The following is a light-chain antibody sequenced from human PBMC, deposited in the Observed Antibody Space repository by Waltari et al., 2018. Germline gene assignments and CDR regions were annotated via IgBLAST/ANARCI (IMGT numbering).Light chain of an antibody. Sequence: DIQMTQSPSSLSASVGDRVTITCRASQDISYRPVRFQQKPGKAPKSLIYDASVLQGGVPSRFSGSGSGTDFTLSISSLQPEDFATYYCQQYISYPPTFGPGTKVDVK. CDR2: DAS. J-gene: IGKJ3*01. CDR1: QDISYR. CDR3: QQYISYPPT. V-gene: IGKV1-16*01.